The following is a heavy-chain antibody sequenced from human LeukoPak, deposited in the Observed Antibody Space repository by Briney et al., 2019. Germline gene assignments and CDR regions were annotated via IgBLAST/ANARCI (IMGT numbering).Heavy chain of an antibody. V-gene: IGHV4-59*08. Sequence: PSETLSLTCTVSGGSISSYYWSWIRQPPGKGLEWIGYIYYSGSTNYNPSLKSRVTISVDTSKNQFSLKLSSVTAADTAVYYCAGLDLYGYFDYWGQGTLVTVSS. J-gene: IGHJ4*02. CDR1: GGSISSYY. CDR2: IYYSGST. D-gene: IGHD2-8*01. CDR3: AGLDLYGYFDY.